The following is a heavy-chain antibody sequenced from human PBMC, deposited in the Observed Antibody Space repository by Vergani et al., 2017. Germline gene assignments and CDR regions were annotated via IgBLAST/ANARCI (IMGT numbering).Heavy chain of an antibody. J-gene: IGHJ5*02. CDR2: ISSSSSYI. V-gene: IGHV3-21*01. CDR3: ARAPYYYDSSGNWFDH. Sequence: EVQLVESGGGLVKPGGSLRLSCAASGFTFSSYSMNWVRQAPGKGLEWVSSISSSSSYIYYADSVKGRFTISRDNAKNSLYLQMNSLRAEDTAVYYCARAPYYYDSSGNWFDHWGQGTLVTVSS. CDR1: GFTFSSYS. D-gene: IGHD3-22*01.